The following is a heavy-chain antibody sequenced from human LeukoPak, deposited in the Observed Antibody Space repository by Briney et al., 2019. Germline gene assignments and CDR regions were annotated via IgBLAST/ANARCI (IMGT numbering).Heavy chain of an antibody. D-gene: IGHD3-22*01. CDR3: ARYYYDSSALRYFDY. Sequence: SETLSLTCAVSGGSISSSNWWSWVRQPPGKGLEWIGEIFHSGSTNYNPSLMSRVAISVDKSNNQFSLKLSSVTAADTAVYYCARYYYDSSALRYFDYWGQGTLVTVSS. J-gene: IGHJ4*02. CDR1: GGSISSSNW. V-gene: IGHV4-4*02. CDR2: IFHSGST.